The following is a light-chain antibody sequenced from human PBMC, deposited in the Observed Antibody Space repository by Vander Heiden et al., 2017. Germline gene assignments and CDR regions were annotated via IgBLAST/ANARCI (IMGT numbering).Light chain of an antibody. Sequence: YDLTQQPSGYVSPGQTASITCSGDKLGHKYISWYQQRPGQSPVRLLYQDNKRPSGIPECFSGSNSGKTATLTISGTLSMDEADDYCQTWDTDSRIFGGGTKLTVL. V-gene: IGLV3-1*01. CDR3: QTWDTDSRI. J-gene: IGLJ2*01. CDR1: KLGHKY. CDR2: QDN.